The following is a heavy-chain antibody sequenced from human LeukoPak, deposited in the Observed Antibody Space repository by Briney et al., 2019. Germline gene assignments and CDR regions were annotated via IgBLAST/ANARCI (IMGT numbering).Heavy chain of an antibody. CDR3: ARSTRDRYGWGSYLD. Sequence: AASVKVSCKASGYTFNSYGISWVRQAPGQGLEWMGWISAYNGYTNYAQKLQGRVTMTTDTSTSTAYMELRSLRSDDTAVYYCARSTRDRYGWGSYLDWGQGTLVTVFS. CDR1: GYTFNSYG. CDR2: ISAYNGYT. D-gene: IGHD3-10*01. V-gene: IGHV1-18*01. J-gene: IGHJ4*02.